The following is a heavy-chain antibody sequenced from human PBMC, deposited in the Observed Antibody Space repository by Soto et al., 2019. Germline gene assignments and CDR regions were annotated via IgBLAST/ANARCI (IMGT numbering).Heavy chain of an antibody. CDR2: IYYSGST. J-gene: IGHJ5*02. D-gene: IGHD3-16*01. CDR1: GGSISNNY. CDR3: ARGGSNRFDP. V-gene: IGHV4-59*01. Sequence: ETLSLTCTVSGGSISNNYWSWIRQPPGKGLEWIGYIYYSGSTNYNSSLKSRVTISVDTSKNLFSLKLSSVTAADAAVYYCARGGSNRFDPWGQGTLVTVSS.